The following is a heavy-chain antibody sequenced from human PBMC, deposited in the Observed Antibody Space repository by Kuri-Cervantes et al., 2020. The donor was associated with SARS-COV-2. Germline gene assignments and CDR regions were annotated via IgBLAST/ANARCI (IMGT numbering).Heavy chain of an antibody. CDR3: ARAVKRFDY. Sequence: SETLSLTCTVSGGSVSSGSYYWSWIRQPPGKGLEWIGEINHSGSTNYNPSLKSRVTISVDTSKNQFSLKLSSVTAADTAVYYCARAVKRFDYWGQGTLVTVSS. J-gene: IGHJ4*02. V-gene: IGHV4-61*01. D-gene: IGHD2/OR15-2a*01. CDR2: INHSGST. CDR1: GGSVSSGSYY.